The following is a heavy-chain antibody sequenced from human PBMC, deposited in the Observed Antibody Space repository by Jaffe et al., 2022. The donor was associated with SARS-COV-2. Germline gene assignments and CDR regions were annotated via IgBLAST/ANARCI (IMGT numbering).Heavy chain of an antibody. Sequence: QVQLQQWGAGLLKPSETLSLTCAVYGGSFSGYYWSWIRQPPGKGLEWIGEINHSGSTNYNPSLKSRVTISVDTSKNQFSLKLSSVTAADTAVYYCARDGGPYYYGSGSYYTAPLNWFDPWGQGTLVTVSS. CDR3: ARDGGPYYYGSGSYYTAPLNWFDP. V-gene: IGHV4-34*01. D-gene: IGHD3-10*01. CDR2: INHSGST. CDR1: GGSFSGYY. J-gene: IGHJ5*02.